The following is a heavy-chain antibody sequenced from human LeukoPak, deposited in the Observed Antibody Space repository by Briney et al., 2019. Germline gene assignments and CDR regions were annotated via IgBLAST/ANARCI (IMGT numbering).Heavy chain of an antibody. V-gene: IGHV1-18*01. CDR1: GGTFSSYA. D-gene: IGHD2-15*01. CDR3: AREGRLGCSGGSCYSGHYYYYYMDV. J-gene: IGHJ6*03. CDR2: ISAYNGNT. Sequence: GASVKVSCKASGGTFSSYAISWVRQAPGQGLEWMGWISAYNGNTNYAQKLQGRVTMTTDTSTSTAYMELRSLRSDDTAVYYCAREGRLGCSGGSCYSGHYYYYYMDVWGKGTTVTISS.